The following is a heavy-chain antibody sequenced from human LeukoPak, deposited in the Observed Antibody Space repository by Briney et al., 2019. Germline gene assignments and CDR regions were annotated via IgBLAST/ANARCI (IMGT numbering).Heavy chain of an antibody. Sequence: GGSLRLSCAASGFPFADFAMTCVRQVPGGGLQWVSTITRSGQNTYYADSVKGRFTISRDDYKGMLYLQMNSLRAEDTAMYYCVKDNYCSIPGCVIDALVVWGQGTVVTVSS. J-gene: IGHJ3*01. D-gene: IGHD4-11*01. CDR2: ITRSGQNT. CDR1: GFPFADFA. V-gene: IGHV3-23*01. CDR3: VKDNYCSIPGCVIDALVV.